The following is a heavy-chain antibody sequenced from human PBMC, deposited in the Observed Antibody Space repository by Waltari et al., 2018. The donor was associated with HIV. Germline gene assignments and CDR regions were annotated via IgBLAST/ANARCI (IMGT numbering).Heavy chain of an antibody. V-gene: IGHV1-2*02. D-gene: IGHD4-17*01. Sequence: QVQLVQSGAEVKKPGASVTVSCKASGFTLTGYYMHWVRQAPGQGLEWMGWINPNRGGTNYAQKFQGRVTMTRDTSISTAYMELTRLRSDDTAVYYCAREPSLTTAYDYWGQGTLVTVSS. CDR2: INPNRGGT. CDR3: AREPSLTTAYDY. J-gene: IGHJ4*02. CDR1: GFTLTGYY.